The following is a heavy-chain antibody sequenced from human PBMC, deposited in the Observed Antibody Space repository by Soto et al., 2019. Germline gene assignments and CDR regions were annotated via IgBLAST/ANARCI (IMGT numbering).Heavy chain of an antibody. CDR1: GFTFSSYS. CDR3: ARGGYSYGYYYYYYYHMDV. CDR2: ISSSSSYI. V-gene: IGHV3-21*01. Sequence: EVQLVESGGGLVKPGGSLRLSCAASGFTFSSYSMNWVRQAPGKGLEWVSSISSSSSYIYYADSVKGRFTISRDNAKNSLYLQMNSLRDEDTAVYYCARGGYSYGYYYYYYYHMDVWGKGTTVTVSS. J-gene: IGHJ6*03. D-gene: IGHD5-18*01.